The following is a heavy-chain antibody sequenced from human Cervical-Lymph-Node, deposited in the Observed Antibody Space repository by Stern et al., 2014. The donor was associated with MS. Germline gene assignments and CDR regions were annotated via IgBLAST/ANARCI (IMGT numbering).Heavy chain of an antibody. CDR3: AKVGSYYDFWSGYSPGWFDP. J-gene: IGHJ5*02. CDR2: ISGSGGST. CDR1: GFTFSSYA. V-gene: IGHV3-23*04. Sequence: EDQLVESGGGLVQPGGSLRLSCAASGFTFSSYAMSWVRQAPGKGLEWVSAISGSGGSTYYADSVKGRFTISRDNSKNTLYLQMNSLRAEDTAVYYCAKVGSYYDFWSGYSPGWFDPWGQGTLVTVSS. D-gene: IGHD3-3*01.